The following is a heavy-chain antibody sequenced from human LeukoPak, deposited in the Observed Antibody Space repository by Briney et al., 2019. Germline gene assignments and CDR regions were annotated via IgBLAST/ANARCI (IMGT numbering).Heavy chain of an antibody. V-gene: IGHV3-30*04. CDR1: GFTFSSYA. D-gene: IGHD5-24*01. Sequence: GGSLRLSCAASGFTFSSYAMHWVRQAPGKGLEWVTVISYDVSNKYYADSVKGRFTISRDNYKNTLYLQMNSLRAEDTAVYYCAREKVYGYNWFDYWGQGTLVTVSS. CDR3: AREKVYGYNWFDY. J-gene: IGHJ4*02. CDR2: ISYDVSNK.